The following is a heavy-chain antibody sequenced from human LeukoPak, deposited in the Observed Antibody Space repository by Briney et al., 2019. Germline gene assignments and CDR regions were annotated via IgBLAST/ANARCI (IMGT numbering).Heavy chain of an antibody. D-gene: IGHD3-22*01. V-gene: IGHV3-21*01. CDR2: ISSSRSYI. J-gene: IGHJ4*02. CDR1: GFTFSRYS. Sequence: PGGSLRLSCAASGFTFSRYSMNWVRQAPGKGLEWVSSISSSRSYIYYADSVKGRFTISRDNAKNSLYLQMNSLRAEDTAVYCCARATKIGEAIIYYYDSSGYFDYWGQGTLVTVSS. CDR3: ARATKIGEAIIYYYDSSGYFDY.